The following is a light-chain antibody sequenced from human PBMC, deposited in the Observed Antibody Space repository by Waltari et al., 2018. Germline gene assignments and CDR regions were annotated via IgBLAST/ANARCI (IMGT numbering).Light chain of an antibody. J-gene: IGLJ3*02. V-gene: IGLV2-23*02. CDR1: TAMIDNNKL. Sequence: QSALTQPASVSGSPGQSIAISCATTTAMIDNNKLVSWYQRHPGKALKFIIYEVDKRRSGVSDRFSGSRSGHTASLTISGLQAEDEADYYCCSYAGSSSNWVFGGGTKVTVL. CDR2: EVD. CDR3: CSYAGSSSNWV.